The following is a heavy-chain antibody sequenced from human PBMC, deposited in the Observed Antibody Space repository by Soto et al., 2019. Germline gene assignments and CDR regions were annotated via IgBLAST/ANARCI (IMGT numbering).Heavy chain of an antibody. J-gene: IGHJ6*02. Sequence: ASVKVSCKVSGYTLTELSMHWVRQAPGKGLEWMGGFDPEDGETIYAQKFQGRVTMTEDTSTDTAYMELSSLRSEDTAVYYCATIWGVWAYSSSWPPMDVWGQGTTVTVSS. D-gene: IGHD6-13*01. V-gene: IGHV1-24*01. CDR1: GYTLTELS. CDR2: FDPEDGET. CDR3: ATIWGVWAYSSSWPPMDV.